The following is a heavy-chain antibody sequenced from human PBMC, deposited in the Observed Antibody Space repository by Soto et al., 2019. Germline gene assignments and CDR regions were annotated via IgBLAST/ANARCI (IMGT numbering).Heavy chain of an antibody. Sequence: GGSLRLSCAASGFTFRTNSMNWVRQAPGKGLEWVSYISSSSTTIFYADSVKGRFTISRDNSKNTLSLQMNSLRAEDTAVYYCTKANRYCSGANCFTFDYWGLGTLVTVSS. CDR3: TKANRYCSGANCFTFDY. V-gene: IGHV3-48*01. CDR1: GFTFRTNS. D-gene: IGHD2-15*01. CDR2: ISSSSTTI. J-gene: IGHJ4*02.